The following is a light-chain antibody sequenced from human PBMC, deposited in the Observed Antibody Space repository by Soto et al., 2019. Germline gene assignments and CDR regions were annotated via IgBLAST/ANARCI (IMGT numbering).Light chain of an antibody. CDR3: QPYDNWTPLT. Sequence: EVLMTQSPATLSLSPGERATLSCRASQSVSSNLAGYQQRRGQAPRLLMYGASSRATGFPARFSGSGSGTEFTLPISSLQSEDFAVYYCQPYDNWTPLTFGGGNKVDIK. J-gene: IGKJ4*01. CDR1: QSVSSN. CDR2: GAS. V-gene: IGKV3D-15*01.